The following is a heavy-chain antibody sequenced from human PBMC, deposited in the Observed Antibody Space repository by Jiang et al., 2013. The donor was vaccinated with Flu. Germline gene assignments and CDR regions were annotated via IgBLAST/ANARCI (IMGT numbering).Heavy chain of an antibody. CDR3: ARLYASDYLKDPDY. D-gene: IGHD4-17*01. V-gene: IGHV4-61*01. J-gene: IGHJ4*02. CDR2: ISYSGST. CDR1: GGSVRSGTYY. Sequence: GPGLVKPSETLSLTCTVSGGSVRSGTYYWSWIRQPPGKGLEWIGYISYSGSTNYNPSLKSRVTILVDTSKNQFSLKLTSVTAADTAVYYCARLYASDYLKDPDYWGQGTLVTVSS.